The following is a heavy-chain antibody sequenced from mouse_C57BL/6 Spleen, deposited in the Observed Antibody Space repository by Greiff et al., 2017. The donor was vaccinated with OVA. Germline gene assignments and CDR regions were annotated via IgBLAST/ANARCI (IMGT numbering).Heavy chain of an antibody. J-gene: IGHJ3*01. CDR3: ARHEAVYYDYGGAWFDY. CDR2: FYPGSGSI. V-gene: IGHV1-62-2*01. CDR1: GYTFTEYT. D-gene: IGHD2-4*01. Sequence: VQLQQSGAELVKPGASVKLSCKASGYTFTEYTIHWVKQRSGQGLEWIGWFYPGSGSIKYNEKFKDKATLTADKSSSTVYMELSRLTSEDSAVYFCARHEAVYYDYGGAWFDYWGQGTLVTVSA.